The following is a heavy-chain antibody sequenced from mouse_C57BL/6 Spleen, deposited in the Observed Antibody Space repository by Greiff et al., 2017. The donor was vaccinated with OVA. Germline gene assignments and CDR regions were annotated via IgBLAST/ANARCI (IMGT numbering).Heavy chain of an antibody. CDR3: AREDGYYLFAY. D-gene: IGHD2-3*01. V-gene: IGHV5-4*01. CDR1: GFTFSSYA. CDR2: ISDGGSYT. J-gene: IGHJ3*01. Sequence: DVHLVESGGGLVKPGGSLKLSCAASGFTFSSYAMSWVRQTPEKRLEWVATISDGGSYTYYPDNVKGRFTISRDNAKNNLYLQMSHLKSEDTAMYYCAREDGYYLFAYWGQGTLVTVSA.